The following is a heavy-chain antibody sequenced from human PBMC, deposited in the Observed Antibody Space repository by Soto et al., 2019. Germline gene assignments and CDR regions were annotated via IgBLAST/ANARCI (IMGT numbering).Heavy chain of an antibody. CDR1: GIIFSGYG. Sequence: GGSQRLSCAVSGIIFSGYGMHWVRQAPGKGLEWVAVIRYDGSNIYYADSVKGRFTISRDNPKNTLYLQMNSLRAEDTAVYYCARDGVGATAFFGYFDYWGQGALVTVSS. J-gene: IGHJ4*02. D-gene: IGHD1-26*01. CDR3: ARDGVGATAFFGYFDY. CDR2: IRYDGSNI. V-gene: IGHV3-33*01.